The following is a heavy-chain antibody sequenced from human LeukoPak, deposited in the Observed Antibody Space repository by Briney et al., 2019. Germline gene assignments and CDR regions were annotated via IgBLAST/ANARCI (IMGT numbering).Heavy chain of an antibody. CDR2: IYPGDSDT. V-gene: IGHV5-51*01. Sequence: GESLKISCKGSGYSFTTYWIAWVRQMPGKGLEWMGVIYPGDSDTRYSPSFQGQVSISADKSISTAYLQWSSLKASDTAIYYCARHNLGDSSSWYFDYWGQGTLVTVSS. CDR1: GYSFTTYW. D-gene: IGHD6-13*01. CDR3: ARHNLGDSSSWYFDY. J-gene: IGHJ4*02.